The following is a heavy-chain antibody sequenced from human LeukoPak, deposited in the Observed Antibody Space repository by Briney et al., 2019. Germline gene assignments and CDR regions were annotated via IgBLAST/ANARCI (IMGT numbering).Heavy chain of an antibody. Sequence: ASVKVSCKASGFTFTSSAMQWVRQARGQRLEWIGWIVVGSGNTNYAQKFQERVTITRDMSTSTVYMELSSLRSEDTAVYYCTAVALYCSGGSCKTFDYWGQGTLVTVSS. D-gene: IGHD2-15*01. CDR1: GFTFTSSA. CDR3: TAVALYCSGGSCKTFDY. V-gene: IGHV1-58*02. J-gene: IGHJ4*02. CDR2: IVVGSGNT.